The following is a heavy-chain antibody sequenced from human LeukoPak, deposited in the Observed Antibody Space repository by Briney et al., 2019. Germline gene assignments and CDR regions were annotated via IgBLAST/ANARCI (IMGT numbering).Heavy chain of an antibody. CDR3: ARLSKWSFGSSTLFDY. V-gene: IGHV4-39*01. CDR1: GGSISSSSYY. J-gene: IGHJ4*02. CDR2: IYYSGST. Sequence: SETLSLTCTVSGGSISSSSYYWGWIRQPPGKGLEWIGSIYYSGSTYYNPSLKSRVTISVDTSKNQFSLKLSSVTAADTAVYYCARLSKWSFGSSTLFDYWGQGTLVTVSS. D-gene: IGHD6-6*01.